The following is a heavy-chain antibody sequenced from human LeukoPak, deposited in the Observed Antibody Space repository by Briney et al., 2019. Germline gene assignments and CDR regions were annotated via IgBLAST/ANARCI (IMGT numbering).Heavy chain of an antibody. CDR1: GGSISSYY. Sequence: SETLSLTCTVSGGSISSYYWSWIRQPPGKGLEWIGYIYYSGSTNYNPSLKSRVTISVDTSKNQFSLKLSSVAAADTAVYYCARGVGGSGSYEDYYYYYGMDVWGQGTTVTVSS. CDR3: ARGVGGSGSYEDYYYYYGMDV. D-gene: IGHD3-10*01. J-gene: IGHJ6*02. CDR2: IYYSGST. V-gene: IGHV4-59*01.